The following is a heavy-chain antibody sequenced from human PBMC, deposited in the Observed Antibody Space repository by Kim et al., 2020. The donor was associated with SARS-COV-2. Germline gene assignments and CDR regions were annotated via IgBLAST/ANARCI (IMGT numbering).Heavy chain of an antibody. Sequence: FQGRVTMTRDTSTSTVYMELSSLRSEDTAVYYCARGQYYYGSGSYSELDYWGQGTLVTVSS. CDR3: ARGQYYYGSGSYSELDY. V-gene: IGHV1-46*01. D-gene: IGHD3-10*01. J-gene: IGHJ4*02.